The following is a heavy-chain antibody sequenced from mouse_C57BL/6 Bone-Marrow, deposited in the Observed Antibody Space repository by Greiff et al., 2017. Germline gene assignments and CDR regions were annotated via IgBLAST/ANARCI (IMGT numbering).Heavy chain of an antibody. CDR2: IYPRSGNT. Sequence: QVQLQQSGAELARPGASVKLSCKASGYTFTSYGISWVKQRTGQGLEWIGEIYPRSGNTYYNEKFKGKATLTADKSSSTAYMELRSLTSADSAVYFYSRGRPTYYFDYWGQGTTLTVSS. D-gene: IGHD2-10*01. J-gene: IGHJ2*01. V-gene: IGHV1-81*01. CDR1: GYTFTSYG. CDR3: SRGRPTYYFDY.